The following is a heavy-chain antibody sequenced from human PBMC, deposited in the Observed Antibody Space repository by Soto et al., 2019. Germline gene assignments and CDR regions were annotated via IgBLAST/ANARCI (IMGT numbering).Heavy chain of an antibody. CDR3: AKDSAGYFDY. CDR2: ISSSSSTI. D-gene: IGHD1-1*01. J-gene: IGHJ4*02. CDR1: GFTFSSYS. V-gene: IGHV3-48*01. Sequence: PGGSLRLSCAASGFTFSSYSMNWVRQAPGKGLEWVSHISSSSSTIYYADSVKGRFTISRDNSKNTLYLQMNSLRAEDTAVYYCAKDSAGYFDYWGQGTLVTVSS.